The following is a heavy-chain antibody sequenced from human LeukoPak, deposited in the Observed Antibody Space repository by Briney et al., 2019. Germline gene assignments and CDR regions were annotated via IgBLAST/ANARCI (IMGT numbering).Heavy chain of an antibody. D-gene: IGHD3-10*01. V-gene: IGHV1-69*04. Sequence: SVKVSCKASGGTFSSYAISWVRQAPGQGLEWMGRIIPILGIANYAQKFQGRVTITADKSTSTAYMELSSLRSEDTAVYYCARAEVRGYYFDYWGQGNLVTVSS. CDR3: ARAEVRGYYFDY. CDR2: IIPILGIA. CDR1: GGTFSSYA. J-gene: IGHJ4*02.